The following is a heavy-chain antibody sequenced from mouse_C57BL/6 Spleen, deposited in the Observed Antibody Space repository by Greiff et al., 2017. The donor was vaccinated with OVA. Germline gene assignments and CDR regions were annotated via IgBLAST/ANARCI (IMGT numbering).Heavy chain of an antibody. CDR3: ARCYCEYDSDYYAMDY. CDR2: IYPGDGDT. CDR1: GYAFSSSW. V-gene: IGHV1-82*01. Sequence: VQLQQSGPELVKPGASVKISCKASGYAFSSSWMNWVKQRPGKGLEWIGRIYPGDGDTNYNGKFKGKATLTADKSSSPAYMQLSSLTSEDSAVYLCARCYCEYDSDYYAMDYWGQGTSVTVSS. D-gene: IGHD2-4*01. J-gene: IGHJ4*01.